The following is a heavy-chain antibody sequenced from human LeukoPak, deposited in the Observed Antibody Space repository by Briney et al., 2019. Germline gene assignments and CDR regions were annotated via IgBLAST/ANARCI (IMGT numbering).Heavy chain of an antibody. CDR1: GFTVSSNY. J-gene: IGHJ4*02. CDR3: AGLHLWVYFDY. Sequence: GGSLRLSCAASGFTVSSNYMTWVRRAPGKGLEWVSTIGSSADSTYYADSVKGRFTISRDYSKNTLYLQMNSLRAEDTAVYYCAGLHLWVYFDYWGQGTLVTVSS. D-gene: IGHD3-10*01. CDR2: IGSSADST. V-gene: IGHV3-23*01.